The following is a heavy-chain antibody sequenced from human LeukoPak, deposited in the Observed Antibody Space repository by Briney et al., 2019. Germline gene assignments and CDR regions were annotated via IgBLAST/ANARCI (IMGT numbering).Heavy chain of an antibody. CDR1: GFTFSSYT. CDR3: VRDQDWAFDY. Sequence: PGGSLRLSCAASGFTFSSYTMNWIRQAPGKGLEWISLINTKSKAIYYADSVKGRFTISRDNARNLLHLQMNSLRAEDTALYFCVRDQDWAFDYWGQGTLVTVSS. CDR2: INTKSKAI. J-gene: IGHJ4*02. D-gene: IGHD3-9*01. V-gene: IGHV3-48*01.